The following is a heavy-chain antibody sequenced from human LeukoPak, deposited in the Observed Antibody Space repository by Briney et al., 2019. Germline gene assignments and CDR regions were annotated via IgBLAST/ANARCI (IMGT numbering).Heavy chain of an antibody. CDR1: GFTFSDYY. J-gene: IGHJ4*02. CDR3: ARTLFGELFFFDY. D-gene: IGHD3-10*01. V-gene: IGHV3-11*01. CDR2: ISSSGSTI. Sequence: SGGSLRLSCAASGFTFSDYYMSWIRQAPGKGLEWVSYISSSGSTIYYADSVKGRFTISRDNAKNSLYLQMNSLRAEDTAVYYCARTLFGELFFFDYWGQGTLVTVSS.